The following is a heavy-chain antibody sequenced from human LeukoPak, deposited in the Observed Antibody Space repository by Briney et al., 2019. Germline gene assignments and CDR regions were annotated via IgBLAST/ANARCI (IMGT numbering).Heavy chain of an antibody. Sequence: GGSLRLSCAASGFTFSYYALHWVRQAPGRGLEWVAVISYDGSNKYYADSVKGRFTISRDNSKNTLYLQMNSLRGEDTAVYYCARDRKEGSGWTLFDYWGQGTLVTVSS. CDR2: ISYDGSNK. J-gene: IGHJ4*02. CDR3: ARDRKEGSGWTLFDY. V-gene: IGHV3-30-3*01. CDR1: GFTFSYYA. D-gene: IGHD6-19*01.